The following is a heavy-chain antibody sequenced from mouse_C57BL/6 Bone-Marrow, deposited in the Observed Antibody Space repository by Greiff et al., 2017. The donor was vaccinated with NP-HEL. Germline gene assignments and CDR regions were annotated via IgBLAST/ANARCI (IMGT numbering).Heavy chain of an antibody. V-gene: IGHV5-4*01. CDR3: ARDRVYYGSSPYYYAMDD. CDR2: ISDGGSYT. Sequence: EVKLVESGGGLVKPGGSLKLSCAASGFTFSSYAMSWVRQTPEKRLEWVATISDGGSYTYYPDNVKGRFTISRDNAKNNLYLQMSHLKSEDTAMYYCARDRVYYGSSPYYYAMDDWGQGTSGTVSS. CDR1: GFTFSSYA. J-gene: IGHJ4*01. D-gene: IGHD1-1*01.